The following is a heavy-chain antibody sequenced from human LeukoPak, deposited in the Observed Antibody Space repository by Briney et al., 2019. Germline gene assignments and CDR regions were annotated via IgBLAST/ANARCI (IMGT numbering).Heavy chain of an antibody. V-gene: IGHV3-30*03. J-gene: IGHJ4*02. Sequence: GGSLRLSCSASGFTFSSYGMHWVRQAPGKGLEWVAVISYDGSNKYYADSVKGRFTISRDNSKNTLYLQMNSLRAEDTAVYYCAREMTTVTTLRFLGFDYWGQGTLVTVSS. D-gene: IGHD4-17*01. CDR1: GFTFSSYG. CDR3: AREMTTVTTLRFLGFDY. CDR2: ISYDGSNK.